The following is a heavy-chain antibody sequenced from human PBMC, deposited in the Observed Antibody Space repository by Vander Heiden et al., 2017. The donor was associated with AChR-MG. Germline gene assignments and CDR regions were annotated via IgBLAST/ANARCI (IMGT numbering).Heavy chain of an antibody. CDR2: IWYDGSNK. J-gene: IGHJ4*02. CDR3: ARDPQKRRDCSGGSCYYDY. CDR1: GFTFSSYG. Sequence: QVQLVESGGGVVQPGRSLRLSCAASGFTFSSYGLHWVRQAPGKGLEWVAVIWYDGSNKYYADSVKGRFTISRDNSKNTLYLQMNSLRAEDTAVYYCARDPQKRRDCSGGSCYYDYWGQGTLVTVSS. D-gene: IGHD2-15*01. V-gene: IGHV3-33*01.